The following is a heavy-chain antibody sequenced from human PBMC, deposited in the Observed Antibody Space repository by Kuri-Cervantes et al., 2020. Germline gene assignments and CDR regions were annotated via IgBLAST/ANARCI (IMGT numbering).Heavy chain of an antibody. J-gene: IGHJ6*02. CDR3: ARGWVDDYGGNSGYYGMDV. Sequence: ASVKVSCKASGYTFTSYSISWVRQAPGQGLEWMGWINAYSGNTNYAQKLQGRVTMTTDTSTSTAYMELSSLRSEDTAVYYCARGWVDDYGGNSGYYGMDVWGQGTTVTVSS. V-gene: IGHV1-18*01. CDR2: INAYSGNT. CDR1: GYTFTSYS. D-gene: IGHD4-23*01.